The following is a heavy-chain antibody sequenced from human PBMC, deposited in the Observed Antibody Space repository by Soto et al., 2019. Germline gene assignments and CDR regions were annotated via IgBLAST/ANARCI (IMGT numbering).Heavy chain of an antibody. D-gene: IGHD3-22*01. Sequence: QVQLVQSGAEVKKPGASVKVSCKASGYTFTSYDINWVRQATGQGLEWMGWMNPNSGNTVYAQKFQGRVTMTRNTSRSTDYMELSSLRSEDTAVYYCAREKSSGYYYDYWGQGTLVTVAS. V-gene: IGHV1-8*01. CDR3: AREKSSGYYYDY. J-gene: IGHJ4*02. CDR2: MNPNSGNT. CDR1: GYTFTSYD.